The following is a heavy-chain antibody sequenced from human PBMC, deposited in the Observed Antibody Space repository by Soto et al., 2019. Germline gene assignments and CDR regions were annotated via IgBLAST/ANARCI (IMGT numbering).Heavy chain of an antibody. D-gene: IGHD1-20*01. V-gene: IGHV1-3*01. Sequence: QVQLVQSGAEVKEPGASVKVSCRSSGYTFMSHVMHWVRQAPGQRLEWMGWVTGGNGDTKYSQNFQGRVTIIRDTSATTAYMALSRLTSEDAAVYYCVRDSGIRGPSGELDYWGQGTLVTVSS. CDR1: GYTFMSHV. CDR3: VRDSGIRGPSGELDY. CDR2: VTGGNGDT. J-gene: IGHJ4*02.